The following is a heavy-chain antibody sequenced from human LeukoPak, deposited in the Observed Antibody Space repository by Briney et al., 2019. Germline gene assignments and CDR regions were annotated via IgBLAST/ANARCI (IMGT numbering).Heavy chain of an antibody. CDR3: ARDLHYYDSSGYYYFDY. D-gene: IGHD3-22*01. V-gene: IGHV3-21*01. J-gene: IGHJ4*02. CDR1: GFTFSSYS. CDR2: ISSSSSYI. Sequence: GGSLRLSCAASGFTFSSYSMNWVRQAPGKGLEWVSSISSSSSYIYDADSVKGRFTISRDNAKNSLYLQMNSLRAEDTAVYYCARDLHYYDSSGYYYFDYWGQGTLVTVSS.